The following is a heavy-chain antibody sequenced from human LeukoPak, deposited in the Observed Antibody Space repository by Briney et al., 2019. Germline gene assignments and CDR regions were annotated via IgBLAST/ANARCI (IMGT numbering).Heavy chain of an antibody. V-gene: IGHV3-74*01. CDR3: ARDLRSSGYYYYFDY. Sequence: GGSLRLSCAASGFTFSTYGMHWVRQAPGKGLVWVSRINSDGSSTSYADSVKGRFTISRDNAKNTLYLQMNSLRAEDTAVYFCARDLRSSGYYYYFDYWGQGTLVTVSS. CDR2: INSDGSST. J-gene: IGHJ4*02. CDR1: GFTFSTYG. D-gene: IGHD3-22*01.